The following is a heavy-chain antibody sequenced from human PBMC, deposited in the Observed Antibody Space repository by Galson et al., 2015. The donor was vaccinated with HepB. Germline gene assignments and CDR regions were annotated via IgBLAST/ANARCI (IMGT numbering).Heavy chain of an antibody. CDR1: GFTFSSYW. D-gene: IGHD3-22*01. Sequence: SLRLSCAASGFTFSSYWVHWVRQAPGKGLVWVSRINSDGSSTNYADSVKGRFTISRDNAKNTLYLQMNSLRAEDTAVYYCVRDPSSGNYFDYWGQGTLVTVSS. CDR2: INSDGSST. V-gene: IGHV3-74*01. CDR3: VRDPSSGNYFDY. J-gene: IGHJ4*02.